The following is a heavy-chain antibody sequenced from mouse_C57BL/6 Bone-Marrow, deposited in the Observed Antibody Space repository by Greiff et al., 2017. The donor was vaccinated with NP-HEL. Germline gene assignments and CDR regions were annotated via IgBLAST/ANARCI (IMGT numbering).Heavy chain of an antibody. CDR2: INPYNGGT. V-gene: IGHV1-19*01. D-gene: IGHD2-10*02. J-gene: IGHJ4*01. CDR1: GYTFTDYY. Sequence: VQLQQSGPVLVKPGASVKMSCKASGYTFTDYYMNWVKQSHGKSLEWIGVINPYNGGTSYNQKFKGKATLTVDKSSSTAYMELNSLTSEDSAVYYCARGVWPNYYAMDYWGQGTAVTVSA. CDR3: ARGVWPNYYAMDY.